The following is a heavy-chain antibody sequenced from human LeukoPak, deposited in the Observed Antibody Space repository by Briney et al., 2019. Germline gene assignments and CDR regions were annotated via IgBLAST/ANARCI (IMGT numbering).Heavy chain of an antibody. CDR1: GYTFTGYY. J-gene: IGHJ4*02. D-gene: IGHD2-2*01. CDR3: ARGNRYCSSTSCYSFDY. Sequence: GASVKVSCKASGYTFTGYYMHWVRQAPGQGLGWMGWINPNSGGTNYAQKFQGRVTMTRDTSISTNYMELSRLRSDDTAEYYCARGNRYCSSTSCYSFDYWGQGTLVTVSS. V-gene: IGHV1-2*02. CDR2: INPNSGGT.